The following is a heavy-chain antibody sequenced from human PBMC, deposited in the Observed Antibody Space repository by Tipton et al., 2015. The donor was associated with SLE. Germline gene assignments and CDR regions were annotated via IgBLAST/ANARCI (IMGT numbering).Heavy chain of an antibody. CDR3: ARDRRALGATAYDAFDV. D-gene: IGHD1-26*01. Sequence: SLRLSCAASGFDFSTYTMHWVRQAPGKGLEWVSAISSSSTYIYYADSVKGRFTISRDNARDSLYLQMHSLRVEDTAIYFCARDRRALGATAYDAFDVWSQGTRVTVSS. CDR2: ISSSSTYI. J-gene: IGHJ3*01. CDR1: GFDFSTYT. V-gene: IGHV3-21*01.